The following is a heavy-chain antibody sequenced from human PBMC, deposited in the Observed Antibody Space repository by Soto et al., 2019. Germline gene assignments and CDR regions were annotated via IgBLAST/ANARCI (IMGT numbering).Heavy chain of an antibody. CDR3: ARAVLPAPAPLDY. CDR2: IYYSGST. V-gene: IGHV4-59*01. CDR1: GGSISNYY. J-gene: IGHJ4*02. D-gene: IGHD2-2*01. Sequence: QVQLQESGPRLVKPSETLSLTCIVSGGSISNYYWSWIRQPPGKGLEWIGYIYYSGSTNYNPSLQSRVTRSVDTATNQFSRKLSSVTAADTAVYYCARAVLPAPAPLDYWGQGTLVTVSS.